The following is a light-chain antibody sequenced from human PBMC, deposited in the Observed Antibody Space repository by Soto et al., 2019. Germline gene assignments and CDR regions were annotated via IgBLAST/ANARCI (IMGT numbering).Light chain of an antibody. J-gene: IGKJ1*01. Sequence: EIVMTPSPATLSVSPGERATLSCRSSQSVSSNLAWYQQTPGQAPRLLIYGASTRATGIPARFSGSGSGTEFTLTISSLQSEDFAVYXXXXXNNWXRXFGQGTKVDIK. V-gene: IGKV3-15*01. CDR2: GAS. CDR3: XXXNNWXRX. CDR1: QSVSSN.